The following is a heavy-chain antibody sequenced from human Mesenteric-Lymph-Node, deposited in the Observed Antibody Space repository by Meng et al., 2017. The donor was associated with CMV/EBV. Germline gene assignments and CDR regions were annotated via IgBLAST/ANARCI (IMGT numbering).Heavy chain of an antibody. CDR3: ARDEGCSSTSCYGNFDY. CDR1: YTFTSDG. CDR2: ISAYNGNT. D-gene: IGHD2-2*01. V-gene: IGHV1-18*01. J-gene: IGHJ4*02. Sequence: YTFTSDGISWVRQAPGQGLEWMRWISAYNGNTNYAQKLQGRVTMTTDTSTSTAYMELRSLRSDDTAVYYCARDEGCSSTSCYGNFDYWGQGTLVTVSS.